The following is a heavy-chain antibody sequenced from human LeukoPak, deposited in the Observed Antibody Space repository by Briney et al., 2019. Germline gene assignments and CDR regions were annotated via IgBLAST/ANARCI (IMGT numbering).Heavy chain of an antibody. CDR2: IYSGDST. CDR1: GFTVSRKY. V-gene: IGHV3-53*01. CDR3: ASRQGLGWHYVN. Sequence: GGSLRLSCAASGFTVSRKYMSWVRQAPGKGLEWVSLIYSGDSTYYADSVKGRFTISRDNSKNTLYLQMNSLRAEDTAVYYCASRQGLGWHYVNWGQGTLVTVSS. J-gene: IGHJ4*02. D-gene: IGHD3-10*02.